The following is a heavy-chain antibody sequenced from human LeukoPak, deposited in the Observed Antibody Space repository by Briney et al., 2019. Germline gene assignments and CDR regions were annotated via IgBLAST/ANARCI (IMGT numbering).Heavy chain of an antibody. CDR2: VSANGFDK. J-gene: IGHJ4*02. CDR3: ARDVGVTGIPLDY. D-gene: IGHD1-20*01. Sequence: GGSLRLSCAASGFPFTSYAIHWVRRAPGKGLEWVAIVSANGFDKYYGDSVRARFTISRDNSKNTMYLQMSSLRVEDTALYFCARDVGVTGIPLDYWGPGTLVTVSS. CDR1: GFPFTSYA. V-gene: IGHV3-30*04.